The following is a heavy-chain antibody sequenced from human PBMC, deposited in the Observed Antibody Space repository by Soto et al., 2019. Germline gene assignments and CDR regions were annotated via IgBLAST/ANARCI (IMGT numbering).Heavy chain of an antibody. V-gene: IGHV1-69*06. CDR2: IIPIFGTA. D-gene: IGHD3-9*01. CDR1: GGTFSSYA. Sequence: GASVKVSCKASGGTFSSYAISWVRQAPGQGLEWMGGIIPIFGTANYAQKFQGRVTITADKSTSTAYMELSSLRSEDTAVYYCARGRYFDWQNYYYYYGMDVWGQGTKVT. J-gene: IGHJ6*02. CDR3: ARGRYFDWQNYYYYYGMDV.